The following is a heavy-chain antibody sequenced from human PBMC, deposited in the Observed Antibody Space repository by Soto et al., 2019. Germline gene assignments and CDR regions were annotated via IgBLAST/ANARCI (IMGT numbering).Heavy chain of an antibody. J-gene: IGHJ1*01. CDR2: TSGSGANI. Sequence: EVQLLESGGDLVQPGGSLRLSCAASGFAFATYAMSWVRQAPGRGLEWLAVTSGSGANIYYADSVKGRFTISRDNSNSVGDLKRGNRGAGDTGKYYCGKVGGGGPRWLLVKDFSSWGQGTPVTVS. CDR1: GFAFATYA. D-gene: IGHD2-21*01. V-gene: IGHV3-23*01. CDR3: GKVGGGGPRWLLVKDFSS.